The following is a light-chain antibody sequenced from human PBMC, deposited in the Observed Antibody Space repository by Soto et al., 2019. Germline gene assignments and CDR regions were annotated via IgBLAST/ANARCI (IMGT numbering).Light chain of an antibody. CDR2: DVS. Sequence: QSALTQPASVSGSPGQSITISCTGTSSDVGGYNYVSWYQQHPGKAPKLMIYDVSNRPSGVSNRFSGSKSGNTASLTISGFQVEDEADYYCSSYTSSSTLVFGGGTQLTVL. CDR1: SSDVGGYNY. J-gene: IGLJ2*01. CDR3: SSYTSSSTLV. V-gene: IGLV2-14*01.